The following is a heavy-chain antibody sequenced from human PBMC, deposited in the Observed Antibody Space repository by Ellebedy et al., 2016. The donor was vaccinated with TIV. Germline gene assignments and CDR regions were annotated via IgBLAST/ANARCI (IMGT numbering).Heavy chain of an antibody. CDR2: IQTGGDT. D-gene: IGHD1-20*01. V-gene: IGHV3-53*01. CDR1: GFTVTYTY. Sequence: GESLKISCVASGFTVTYTYMSWVRQAPGKGLEWVSVIQTGGDTYYADSVKGRFTISRDSSKKTRYLQMDSLRAEDTAVYYCARRISGTYGDDALDIWGQGTMVTVSS. J-gene: IGHJ3*02. CDR3: ARRISGTYGDDALDI.